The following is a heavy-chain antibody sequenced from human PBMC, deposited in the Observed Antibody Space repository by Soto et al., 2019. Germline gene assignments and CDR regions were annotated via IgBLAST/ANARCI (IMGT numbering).Heavy chain of an antibody. V-gene: IGHV1-18*01. D-gene: IGHD3-16*01. CDR1: GYTFTNYV. J-gene: IGHJ4*02. Sequence: QVQLVQSGAEVKKPGASVKVSCKASGYTFTNYVITWVRQAPGQGLEWMGWIGAYNGNTNYPQSIQGRVTRSADTTTNTAYMELRSLRSDDTAVYFCAIGVTGGLNAYCGQGTLVTVSS. CDR3: AIGVTGGLNAY. CDR2: IGAYNGNT.